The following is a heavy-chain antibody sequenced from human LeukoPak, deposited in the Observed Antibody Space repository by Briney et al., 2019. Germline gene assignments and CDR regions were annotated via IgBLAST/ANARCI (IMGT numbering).Heavy chain of an antibody. CDR1: GFTFSTYS. CDR3: ARDREKKYSYGPWN. CDR2: ISSDSNYI. D-gene: IGHD5-18*01. Sequence: PGGSLRLSCAASGFTFSTYSMNWVRQAPGKGLEWVSSISSDSNYIYYADSLKGRFTISRDNAKNSLYLQMISLRAEDTAVYYCARDREKKYSYGPWNWGQGTLVTVSS. J-gene: IGHJ4*02. V-gene: IGHV3-21*01.